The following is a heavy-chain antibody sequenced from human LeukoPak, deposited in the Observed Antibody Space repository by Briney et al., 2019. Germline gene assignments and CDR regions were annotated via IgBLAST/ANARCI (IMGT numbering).Heavy chain of an antibody. Sequence: PGGSLRLSCAASGFTVSSNYMSWVRRAPGKGLEWVSDIYSGGSTYYADSAKGRLTISRDNTKNTLYLQMNRLRAEDTAVYYCASDSSSPLHSAEYFQHWGQGTLVTASS. CDR1: GFTVSSNY. CDR2: IYSGGST. J-gene: IGHJ1*01. V-gene: IGHV3-53*01. D-gene: IGHD6-13*01. CDR3: ASDSSSPLHSAEYFQH.